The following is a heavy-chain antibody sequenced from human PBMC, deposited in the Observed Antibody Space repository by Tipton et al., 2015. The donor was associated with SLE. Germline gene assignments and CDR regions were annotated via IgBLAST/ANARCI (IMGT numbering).Heavy chain of an antibody. J-gene: IGHJ4*02. CDR1: GGSISSNSYY. CDR2: IDHSGGT. D-gene: IGHD1-26*01. V-gene: IGHV4-39*07. Sequence: TLSLTCIVSGGSISSNSYYWGWIRQPPGKGLEWIGEIDHSGGTNYNPSLKSRVTISVDTSKNQFSLKLSSVTAADTAVYYCAIRIVGATSFDYWGQGTLVTVSS. CDR3: AIRIVGATSFDY.